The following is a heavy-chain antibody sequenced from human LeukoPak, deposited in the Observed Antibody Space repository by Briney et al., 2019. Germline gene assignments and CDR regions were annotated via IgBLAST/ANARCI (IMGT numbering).Heavy chain of an antibody. V-gene: IGHV3-74*01. D-gene: IGHD3-9*01. CDR3: ARGLDTVDISTGFDS. CDR1: GFTFSDYW. J-gene: IGHJ4*02. CDR2: INTDGTFT. Sequence: GGSLRLSCEASGFTFSDYWMHWVRQAPGKGLEWVSRINTDGTFTRYPDSVQGRFTISRDTAKNTLLLQMNSLRAEDTAVYYCARGLDTVDISTGFDSWGQGTLVTVSS.